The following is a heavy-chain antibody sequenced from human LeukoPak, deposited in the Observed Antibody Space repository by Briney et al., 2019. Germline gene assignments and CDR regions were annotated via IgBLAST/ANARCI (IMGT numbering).Heavy chain of an antibody. Sequence: GGSLRLSCAASGFTFSSYWMTWVRQAPGKGLEWVANIKQDGSERYYVDSVKGRFTISRDNAKNSLYLQMNSLRGEDTAVYYCARDQPGMAYWGQGTLVTVSS. CDR2: IKQDGSER. J-gene: IGHJ4*02. V-gene: IGHV3-7*03. D-gene: IGHD5-18*01. CDR3: ARDQPGMAY. CDR1: GFTFSSYW.